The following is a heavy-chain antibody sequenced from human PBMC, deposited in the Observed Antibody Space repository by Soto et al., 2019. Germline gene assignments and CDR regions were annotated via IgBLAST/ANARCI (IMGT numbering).Heavy chain of an antibody. CDR3: ARRAAAGADY. V-gene: IGHV1-8*01. Sequence: ASVKVSCKASGYTFTSYDINWVRQATGQGPEWMGWMNPNTGNAGYAQKFRGRITMTRNTSISTAYMELSSLRSEDTALYYCARRAAAGADYWGQGILVTVSS. D-gene: IGHD6-13*01. CDR1: GYTFTSYD. CDR2: MNPNTGNA. J-gene: IGHJ4*02.